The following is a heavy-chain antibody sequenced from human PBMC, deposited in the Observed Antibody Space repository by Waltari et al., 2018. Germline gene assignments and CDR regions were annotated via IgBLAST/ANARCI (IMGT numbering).Heavy chain of an antibody. CDR2: IIGSGGST. J-gene: IGHJ4*02. D-gene: IGHD2-21*01. V-gene: IGHV3-23*01. CDR3: AKGGYCGGARCQTGLD. CDR1: GFPFRYFG. Sequence: EVQLLESGGGLVQPGGSQSLSCATSGFPFRYFGMVRVRQAPGEGPEWVSGIIGSGGSTYYADSVKGRFTISRDNSKNTLYLEMNNLGAEDTATYYCAKGGYCGGARCQTGLDWGQGTLVTVSS.